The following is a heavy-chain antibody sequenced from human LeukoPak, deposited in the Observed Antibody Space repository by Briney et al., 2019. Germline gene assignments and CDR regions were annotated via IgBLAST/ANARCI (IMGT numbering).Heavy chain of an antibody. V-gene: IGHV3-23*01. J-gene: IGHJ6*03. Sequence: GGSLRLSCAASGFTFSSYAMSWVRQAPGKGLQWVSAISGSGANTYYADSVKGRFTISRDNSKNTLYLQMNSLRAEDTAVYYCAKMGGTRLLLDYYYYMDVWGKGTTVTISS. CDR3: AKMGGTRLLLDYYYYMDV. CDR2: ISGSGANT. CDR1: GFTFSSYA. D-gene: IGHD2-15*01.